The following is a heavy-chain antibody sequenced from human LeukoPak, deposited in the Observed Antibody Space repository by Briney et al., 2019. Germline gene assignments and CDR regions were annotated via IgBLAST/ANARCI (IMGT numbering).Heavy chain of an antibody. D-gene: IGHD2-2*03. CDR3: ASLDLGTPYYYYGMDV. CDR2: INQDGTEK. CDR1: GFTFSSYW. J-gene: IGHJ6*02. V-gene: IGHV3-7*01. Sequence: GGSLRLSCAASGFTFSSYWMSWVRQAPGEGLEWVAKINQDGTEKAYVDSVRGRFTISRDNAKNTLYLQMNSLRAEDTAVYYCASLDLGTPYYYYGMDVWGQGTTVTVSS.